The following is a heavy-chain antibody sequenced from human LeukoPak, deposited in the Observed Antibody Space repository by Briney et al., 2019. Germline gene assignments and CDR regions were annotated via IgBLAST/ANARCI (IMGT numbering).Heavy chain of an antibody. CDR2: ISSSSSYI. CDR1: GFTFSSYS. J-gene: IGHJ4*02. V-gene: IGHV3-21*01. Sequence: GGSLRLSCAASGFTFSSYSMNWVRQAPGKGLEWVSSISSSSSYIYYADSVKGRFTISRDNAKNSLYLQMNGLRAEDTAVYYCARGPRLRTIGADYWGQGTLVTVSS. D-gene: IGHD4-17*01. CDR3: ARGPRLRTIGADY.